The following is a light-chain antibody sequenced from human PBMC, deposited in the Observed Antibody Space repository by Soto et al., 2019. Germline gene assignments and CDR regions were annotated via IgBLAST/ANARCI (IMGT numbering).Light chain of an antibody. J-gene: IGKJ1*01. V-gene: IGKV3-20*01. CDR1: QSVSSSY. CDR3: QQYGSSPRA. CDR2: GAS. Sequence: ESVLTQSQGTLSFSPWERATLSCRASQSVSSSYLAWYQQKPGQAPRLLIYGASSRATGIPDRFSGSGSGTDFTLTISRLEPEDFAVYYCQQYGSSPRAFGQGTKVDI.